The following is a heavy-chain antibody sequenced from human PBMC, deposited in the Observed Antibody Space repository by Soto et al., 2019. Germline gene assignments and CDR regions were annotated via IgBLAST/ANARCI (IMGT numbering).Heavy chain of an antibody. D-gene: IGHD2-2*01. J-gene: IGHJ4*02. CDR3: ARVPER. V-gene: IGHV4-30-2*01. Sequence: TSXTLCLPLTVACGSIGSYYWSWIRQPPGKGLEWIGYIYHSGSTYYNPSLKSRVTISVDRSKNQFSLKLSSVTAADTAVYYCARVPERWGKGTLVTVSS. CDR2: IYHSGST. CDR1: CGSIGSYY.